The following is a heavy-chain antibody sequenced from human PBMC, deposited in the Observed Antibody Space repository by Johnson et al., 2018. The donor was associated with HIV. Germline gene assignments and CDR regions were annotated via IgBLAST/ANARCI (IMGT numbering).Heavy chain of an antibody. Sequence: VQLVESGGGLVQPGGSLRLSCAVSGFTVSSDYMSWVRQAPGKGLEWVSVIYSGGTTYYADSVKGRFTISRDNSKNTLYLQMNSLGAEDTAVYYCAKDAYCSGGRCYGFGAFDIWGQGTMVTVSS. CDR1: GFTVSSDY. V-gene: IGHV3-53*01. CDR3: AKDAYCSGGRCYGFGAFDI. CDR2: IYSGGTT. D-gene: IGHD2-15*01. J-gene: IGHJ3*02.